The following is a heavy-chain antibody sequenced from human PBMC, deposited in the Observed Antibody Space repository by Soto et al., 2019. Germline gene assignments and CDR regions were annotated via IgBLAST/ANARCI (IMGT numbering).Heavy chain of an antibody. CDR1: GYTFTSYY. J-gene: IGHJ4*02. V-gene: IGHV1-46*01. CDR2: INPSGGST. D-gene: IGHD6-19*01. CDR3: ARPPSSGYSSGYFDY. Sequence: GASVKVSCKASGYTFTSYYMHWVRQAPGQGLEWMGIINPSGGSTSYAQKFQGRVTMTRDTSTSTVYMELSSLRSEDTAVYYCARPPSSGYSSGYFDYWGQGTLVTVSS.